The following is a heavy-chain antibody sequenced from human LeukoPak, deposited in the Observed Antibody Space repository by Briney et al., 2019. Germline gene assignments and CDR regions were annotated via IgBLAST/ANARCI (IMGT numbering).Heavy chain of an antibody. CDR3: IVVVEPPDSDGFDV. D-gene: IGHD1-14*01. J-gene: IGHJ3*01. CDR1: GFTFGNSW. Sequence: GGSLRLSCAASGFTFGNSWVHWVRQALGKGLVWVSLINADGSTTSYADSVKGRFTISRDNARNTLSPEMNSLTIEDTAVYYCIVVVEPPDSDGFDVWGQGTMITVSS. V-gene: IGHV3-74*01. CDR2: INADGSTT.